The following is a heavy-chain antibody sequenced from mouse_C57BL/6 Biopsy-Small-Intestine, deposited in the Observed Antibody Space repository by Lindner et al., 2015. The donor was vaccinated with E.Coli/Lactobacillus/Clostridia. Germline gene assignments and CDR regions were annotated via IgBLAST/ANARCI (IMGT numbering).Heavy chain of an antibody. J-gene: IGHJ1*03. CDR3: ARSRHFDV. CDR2: YYPGSDTI. Sequence: VQLQESGAELATPGTSVNLSCKTSGYIFSEYSVHWIKQTSGQGLEWIAFYYPGSDTIRYNGKFKAKATLTVDRSSSTAYMLLKSLTSEDSAVYYCARSRHFDVWGTGTTVTVSS. CDR1: GYIFSEYS. V-gene: IGHV1-62-2*01.